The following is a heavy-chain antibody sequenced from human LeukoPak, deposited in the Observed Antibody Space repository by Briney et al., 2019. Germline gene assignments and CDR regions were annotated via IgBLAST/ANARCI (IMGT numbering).Heavy chain of an antibody. J-gene: IGHJ3*02. CDR2: IKPDGSDK. CDR3: ARTRFPSCTSASCGDDPFDI. D-gene: IGHD2-2*01. V-gene: IGHV3-7*01. CDR1: GFTFSHYW. Sequence: GGSLRLSCAASGFTFSHYWMTWIRQTPGKGLEWVANIKPDGSDKYYVDSVKGRFTISRDNAKNSLFLQMNSLRAEDTAVYYCARTRFPSCTSASCGDDPFDIWGQGTTVTVS.